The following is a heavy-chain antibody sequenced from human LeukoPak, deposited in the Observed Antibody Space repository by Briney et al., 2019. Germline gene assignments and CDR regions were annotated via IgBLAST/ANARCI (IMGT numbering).Heavy chain of an antibody. CDR1: GGTFSSYA. J-gene: IGHJ4*02. CDR2: IIPILGIA. CDR3: ARTVITGTTLGGFDY. V-gene: IGHV1-69*04. D-gene: IGHD1-20*01. Sequence: GASVKVSCKASGGTFSSYAISWVRQAPGQGLEWMGSIIPILGIANYAQKFQGRVTITADKSTSTAYMELSSLRSEDTAVYYCARTVITGTTLGGFDYWGQGTLVTVSS.